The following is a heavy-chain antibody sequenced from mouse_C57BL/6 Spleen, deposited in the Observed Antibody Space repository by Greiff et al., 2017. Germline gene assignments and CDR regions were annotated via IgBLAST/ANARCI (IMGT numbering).Heavy chain of an antibody. D-gene: IGHD2-4*01. V-gene: IGHV1-59*01. CDR3: ARRTIYYDYDEYYYAMDY. J-gene: IGHJ4*01. CDR2: IDPSDSYT. Sequence: QVHVKQPGAELVRPGTSVKLSCKASGYTFTSYWMHWVKQRPGQGLEWIGVIDPSDSYTNYNQKFKGKATLTVDTSSSTAYMQLSSLTSEDSAVYYCARRTIYYDYDEYYYAMDYWGQGTSVTVSS. CDR1: GYTFTSYW.